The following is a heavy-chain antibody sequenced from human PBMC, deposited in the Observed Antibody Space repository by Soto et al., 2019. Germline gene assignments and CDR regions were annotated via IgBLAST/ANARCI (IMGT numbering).Heavy chain of an antibody. J-gene: IGHJ6*03. CDR2: IYYSGST. Sequence: PSETLSLTCTVSGGSISSYYWSWIRQPPGKGLEWIGYIYYSGSTNYNPSLKSRVTISVDTSKNQFSLKLSSVTAADTAVYYCAREVGGYSGYECYYYMDVWGKGTTVTVSS. V-gene: IGHV4-59*01. CDR3: AREVGGYSGYECYYYMDV. D-gene: IGHD5-12*01. CDR1: GGSISSYY.